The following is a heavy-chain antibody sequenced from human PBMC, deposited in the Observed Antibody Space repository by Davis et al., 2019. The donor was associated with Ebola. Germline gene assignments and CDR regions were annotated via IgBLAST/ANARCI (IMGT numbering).Heavy chain of an antibody. CDR1: GFTFDSYS. D-gene: IGHD3-10*01. Sequence: PGGSLRLSCVASGFTFDSYSMSWVRQAPGKGLEWVSGISDRDVGTDYADSVKGRFTISRDNSKNTLYLQMNSLRAEDTALYYCAKDYDVSGSNFYYYGMDVWGQGTTVTVSS. J-gene: IGHJ6*02. V-gene: IGHV3-23*01. CDR3: AKDYDVSGSNFYYYGMDV. CDR2: ISDRDVGT.